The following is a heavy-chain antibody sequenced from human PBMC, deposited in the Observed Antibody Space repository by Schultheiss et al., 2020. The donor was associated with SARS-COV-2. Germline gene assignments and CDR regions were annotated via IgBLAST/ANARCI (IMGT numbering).Heavy chain of an antibody. D-gene: IGHD6-13*01. CDR2: INHSGST. CDR3: ARDLGIAAAVTGGY. J-gene: IGHJ4*02. V-gene: IGHV4-39*07. Sequence: SETLSLTCTVSGGSVSSGSYYWSWIRQPPGKGLEWIGEINHSGSTNYNPSLKSRVTISVDKSKNQFSLKLSSVTAADTAVYYCARDLGIAAAVTGGYWGQGTLVTVSS. CDR1: GGSVSSGSYY.